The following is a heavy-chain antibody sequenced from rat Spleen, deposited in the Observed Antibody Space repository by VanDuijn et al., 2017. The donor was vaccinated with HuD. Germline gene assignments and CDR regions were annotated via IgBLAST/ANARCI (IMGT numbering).Heavy chain of an antibody. V-gene: IGHV5-29*01. CDR3: ARRHYGYTDYFDY. CDR2: ISYGDSSGHSST. Sequence: EVQLVESDGGLVQPGRSLKLSCAASGFTFSDYYMAWVRQAPTKGLEWVTTISYGDSSGHSSTYYRDSVKGRFTISRDNAKNTLSLQMDSLRSEDTATYYCARRHYGYTDYFDYWGQGVMVTVSS. CDR1: GFTFSDYY. J-gene: IGHJ2*01. D-gene: IGHD1-9*01.